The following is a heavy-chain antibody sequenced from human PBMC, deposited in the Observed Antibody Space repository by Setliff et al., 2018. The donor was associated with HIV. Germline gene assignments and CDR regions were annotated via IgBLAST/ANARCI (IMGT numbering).Heavy chain of an antibody. Sequence: SETLSLTCAVYGGSLNDYSWNWIRQSPGKGLEWIGEVNLPKTLNYNPSLESRITISVDTSKKQFSLDLSSVTAADTAVYYCARAPTHYFGNNKSSWPDAFDIWGLGTMVTVSS. J-gene: IGHJ3*02. D-gene: IGHD3-10*01. CDR2: VNLPKTL. V-gene: IGHV4-34*01. CDR3: ARAPTHYFGNNKSSWPDAFDI. CDR1: GGSLNDYS.